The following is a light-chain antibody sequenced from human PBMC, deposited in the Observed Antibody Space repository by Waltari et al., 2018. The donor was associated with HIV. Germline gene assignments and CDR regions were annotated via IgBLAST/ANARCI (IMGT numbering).Light chain of an antibody. CDR3: QSYDSSLSGWV. J-gene: IGLJ3*02. CDR2: GNL. CDR1: SSNIGANYD. V-gene: IGLV1-40*01. Sequence: QSVLTQPPSVSGAPGQRVTISCTGSSSNIGANYDVQWYQHLPGTAPKLLIYGNLYRPSGVPDRFSASKSVTSASLAITGLQADDEADYYCQSYDSSLSGWVFGGGTKLTV.